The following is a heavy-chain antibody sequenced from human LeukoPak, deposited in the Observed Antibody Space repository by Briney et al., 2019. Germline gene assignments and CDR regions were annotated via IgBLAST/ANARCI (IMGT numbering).Heavy chain of an antibody. Sequence: GGSLRLSCAASGFTFDDYAMHWVRQAPGKGLEWVSLISGDGGSTYYADSVKGRFTISRDHSKNSLYLQMNSLRTEDTALYYCAKDPSNAAAGGFDYWGQGTLVTVSS. CDR1: GFTFDDYA. J-gene: IGHJ4*02. D-gene: IGHD6-13*01. CDR2: ISGDGGST. CDR3: AKDPSNAAAGGFDY. V-gene: IGHV3-43*02.